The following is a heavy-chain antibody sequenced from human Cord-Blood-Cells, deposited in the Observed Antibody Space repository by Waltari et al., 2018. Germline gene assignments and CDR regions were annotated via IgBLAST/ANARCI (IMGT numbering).Heavy chain of an antibody. Sequence: QLQLQESGPGLVKPSETLSLTCTVSGGSISSSSYYWGWIRQPPGKGLEWIGSIYYSGSTYYNPSLKSRVTISVDTSKNQFSLKLSSVTAADTAVYYCARYGSGSSYYYYYGMDVWGQGTTVT. D-gene: IGHD3-10*01. J-gene: IGHJ6*02. V-gene: IGHV4-39*01. CDR1: GGSISSSSYY. CDR3: ARYGSGSSYYYYYGMDV. CDR2: IYYSGST.